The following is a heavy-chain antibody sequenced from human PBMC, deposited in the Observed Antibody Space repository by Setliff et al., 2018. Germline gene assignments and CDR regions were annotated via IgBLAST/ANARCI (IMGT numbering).Heavy chain of an antibody. V-gene: IGHV3-48*04. J-gene: IGHJ4*02. Sequence: GSLRLSCAASGFSFSSYNMNWVRQAPGKGLEWVSHISGSSSTIYYADSVKGRFSISRDNAKNSLYLQMNSLRAEDTAVYYCARDPHFDSWGQGTLVTVSS. CDR1: GFSFSSYN. CDR3: ARDPHFDS. CDR2: ISGSSSTI.